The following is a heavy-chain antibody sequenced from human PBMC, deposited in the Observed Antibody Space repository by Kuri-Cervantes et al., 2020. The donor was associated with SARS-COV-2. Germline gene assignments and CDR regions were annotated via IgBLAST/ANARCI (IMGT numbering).Heavy chain of an antibody. Sequence: ASVKVSCKASGYTFTGYYMHWVRQAPGQGLEWMGWISGYNGNTNYVQNFQGRVTMTTDTSTSKAYMELRRQRSGETGVYCCVSDGTVSLFDYWGQGTLVTVSS. J-gene: IGHJ4*02. D-gene: IGHD1-1*01. CDR2: ISGYNGNT. V-gene: IGHV1-18*04. CDR1: GYTFTGYY. CDR3: VSDGTVSLFDY.